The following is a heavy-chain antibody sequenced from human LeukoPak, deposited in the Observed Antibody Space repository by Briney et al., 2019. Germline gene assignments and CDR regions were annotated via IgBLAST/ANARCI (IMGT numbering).Heavy chain of an antibody. J-gene: IGHJ4*02. CDR1: GGSISSYY. D-gene: IGHD6-19*01. V-gene: IGHV4-59*01. CDR3: AGGGGSGWYGEDHYFDY. Sequence: SETLSPTCTVSGGSISSYYWSWIRQPPGKGLEWIGYIYYSGSTNYNPSLKSRVTISVDTSKNQFSLKLSSVTAADTAVYYCAGGGGSGWYGEDHYFDYWGQGTLVTVSS. CDR2: IYYSGST.